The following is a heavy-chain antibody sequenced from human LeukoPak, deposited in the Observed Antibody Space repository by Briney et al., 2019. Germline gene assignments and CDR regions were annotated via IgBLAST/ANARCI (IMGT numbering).Heavy chain of an antibody. J-gene: IGHJ4*02. Sequence: GGSLRLSCAASGFIFSNYGMSWVRQAPGKGLEWVSGIRGNADTTYYADSVKGRFSIFRDNSKNMLYLQMNSLRVEDTAVYYCAKGHADSSGYYYFDSWSQGTLVTVSS. V-gene: IGHV3-23*01. CDR2: IRGNADTT. CDR1: GFIFSNYG. CDR3: AKGHADSSGYYYFDS. D-gene: IGHD3-22*01.